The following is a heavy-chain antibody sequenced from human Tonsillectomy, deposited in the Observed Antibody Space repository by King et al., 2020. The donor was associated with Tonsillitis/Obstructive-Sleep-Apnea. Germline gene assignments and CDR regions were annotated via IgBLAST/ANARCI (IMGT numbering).Heavy chain of an antibody. CDR3: AKDGWSH. Sequence: VQLVESGGGLVQPGGSLRLSCAASGFTFSSYTMSWVRQAPGKGLEWVSAISESASSTHYADSVKGRFTISRDNSRNTLFLQMNSLRAEDTAVYYCAKDGWSHWGQGTLVTVS. J-gene: IGHJ4*02. CDR1: GFTFSSYT. V-gene: IGHV3-23*04. D-gene: IGHD3-3*01. CDR2: ISESASST.